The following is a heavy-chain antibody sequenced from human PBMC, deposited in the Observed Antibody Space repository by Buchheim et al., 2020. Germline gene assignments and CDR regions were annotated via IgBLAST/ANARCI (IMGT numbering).Heavy chain of an antibody. CDR3: ARDQGDYGDFYYYYGMDV. Sequence: EVQLVESGGGLVKPGGSLRLSCAASGFTFSSYSMNWVRQAPGKGLEWVSSISSSSYIYYADSVKGRFTISRDNAKNSLYLQMNSLRAEDTAVYYCARDQGDYGDFYYYYGMDVWGQGTT. J-gene: IGHJ6*02. CDR2: ISSSSYI. V-gene: IGHV3-21*01. CDR1: GFTFSSYS. D-gene: IGHD4-17*01.